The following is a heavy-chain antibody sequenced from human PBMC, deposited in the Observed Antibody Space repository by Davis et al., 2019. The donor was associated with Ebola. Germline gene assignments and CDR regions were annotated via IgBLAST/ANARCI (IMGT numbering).Heavy chain of an antibody. Sequence: SETLSLTCTVSGCTISSGAYYWSWIRQPPGKGLECIGYIYYSGSTYYNPSLKSPATISAEKSKNQFSLKLSSVTAADTAVYYCPRAAARPRLYNWFDPWGQGTLVTVSS. CDR2: IYYSGST. CDR1: GCTISSGAYY. V-gene: IGHV4-30-4*01. D-gene: IGHD6-6*01. J-gene: IGHJ5*02. CDR3: PRAAARPRLYNWFDP.